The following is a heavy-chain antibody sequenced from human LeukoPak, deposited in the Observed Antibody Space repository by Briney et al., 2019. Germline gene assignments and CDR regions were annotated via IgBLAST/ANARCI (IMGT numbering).Heavy chain of an antibody. J-gene: IGHJ4*02. Sequence: PSETLSLTCTVSGGSISSYYWSWIRQPPGKGLEWIGYIYHSGSTNYNPSLKSRVPISVDTSKNQFSLKLSSVTAADTAVYYCARHVWLQPFDYWGQGTLVTVSS. V-gene: IGHV4-59*08. D-gene: IGHD3-9*01. CDR3: ARHVWLQPFDY. CDR2: IYHSGST. CDR1: GGSISSYY.